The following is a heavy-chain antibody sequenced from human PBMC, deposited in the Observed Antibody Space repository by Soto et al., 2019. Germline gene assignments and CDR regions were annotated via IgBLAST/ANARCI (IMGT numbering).Heavy chain of an antibody. J-gene: IGHJ5*02. V-gene: IGHV4-31*03. CDR2: IGYSGAT. Sequence: SETLSLTCTVSGGSITSGGSFWSWIRQHPGKGPEWIAFIGYSGATSYNPSLASRVTISADTYKSQFSLDLRSVTAADTAVYYCARGGASSKWFDPWGQGTLVTVSS. D-gene: IGHD2-15*01. CDR3: ARGGASSKWFDP. CDR1: GGSITSGGSF.